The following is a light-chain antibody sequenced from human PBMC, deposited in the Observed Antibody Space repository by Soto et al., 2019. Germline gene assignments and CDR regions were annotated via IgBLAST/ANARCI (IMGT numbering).Light chain of an antibody. CDR2: GAS. CDR1: QSIDTN. J-gene: IGKJ1*01. CDR3: QHYNSYSEA. V-gene: IGKV3-15*01. Sequence: EIVLTQSPGTLSLSPGERATLSCRASQSIDTNLAWYQPKPGQAPRLLIYGASTRATGIPARFSGSGSGTEFTLTISSLQPDDFATYYCQHYNSYSEAFGQGTKVDIK.